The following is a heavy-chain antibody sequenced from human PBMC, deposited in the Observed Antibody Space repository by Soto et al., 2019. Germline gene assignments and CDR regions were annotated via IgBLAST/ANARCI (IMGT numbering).Heavy chain of an antibody. J-gene: IGHJ4*02. CDR1: GYTFTSYD. V-gene: IGHV1-3*01. D-gene: IGHD3-10*01. CDR3: ASSNKLLWFGELLYFDY. CDR2: INAGNGNT. Sequence: ASVKVSCKASGYTFTSYDMHWVRQAPGQRLEWMGWINAGNGNTKYSQKFQGRVTITRDTSASTAYMELSSLRSEDTAVYYCASSNKLLWFGELLYFDYWGQGTLVTVSS.